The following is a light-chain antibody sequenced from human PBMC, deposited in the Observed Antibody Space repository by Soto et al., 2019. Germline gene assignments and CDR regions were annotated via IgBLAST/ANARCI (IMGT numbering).Light chain of an antibody. CDR2: GVS. J-gene: IGLJ1*01. V-gene: IGLV2-14*03. Sequence: QSALTQPASVSGSPGQSVTISCTGTSSDVGAYKYVSWYQKHPGKAPKLMIYGVSNRPSGISNRFSGSKSGNTAFLTISGLQPEDEADYYCSSYTTSYFYVFGPGTKVTVL. CDR1: SSDVGAYKY. CDR3: SSYTTSYFYV.